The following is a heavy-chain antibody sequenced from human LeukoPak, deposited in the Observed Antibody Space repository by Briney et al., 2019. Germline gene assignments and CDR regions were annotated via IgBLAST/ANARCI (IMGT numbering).Heavy chain of an antibody. D-gene: IGHD1-26*01. CDR1: GYTFTGYY. J-gene: IGHJ5*02. V-gene: IGHV1-2*02. Sequence: ASVKVSCKASGYTFTGYYIHWVRQAPGQGLEWMGWINPNTGCTDRAQKFQGRVSLTRDTSINTAYMELPRLTSDDTAVYYCARDRKDVVGDAAWFAPWGQGTLVTVSS. CDR2: INPNTGCT. CDR3: ARDRKDVVGDAAWFAP.